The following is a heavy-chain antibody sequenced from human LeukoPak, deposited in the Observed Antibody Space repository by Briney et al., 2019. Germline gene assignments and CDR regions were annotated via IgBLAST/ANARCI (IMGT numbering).Heavy chain of an antibody. Sequence: PGGSLRLSCAASGFAFINAWMAWVRQAPGKGLEWVGRIKAKAHGGTIEYAAPVKGRFTISRDDSKNTLYLQMNSLKTEDTAVYYCTTDGVGVEGATYDNWGQGTLVSVSS. D-gene: IGHD1-26*01. CDR2: IKAKAHGGTI. J-gene: IGHJ4*02. CDR3: TTDGVGVEGATYDN. CDR1: GFAFINAW. V-gene: IGHV3-15*01.